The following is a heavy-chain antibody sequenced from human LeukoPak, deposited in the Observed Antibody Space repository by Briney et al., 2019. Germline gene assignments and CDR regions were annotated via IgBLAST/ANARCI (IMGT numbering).Heavy chain of an antibody. CDR3: ARTYCSGGSCYSEHFDY. J-gene: IGHJ4*02. Sequence: SQTLSLTCTVSGGSISSGGYYWSWIRQHPGKGLEWIGYIYCSGSTYYNPSLKSRVTISVDTSKNQFSLKLSSVTAADTAVYYCARTYCSGGSCYSEHFDYWGQGTLVTVSS. CDR2: IYCSGST. D-gene: IGHD2-15*01. V-gene: IGHV4-31*03. CDR1: GGSISSGGYY.